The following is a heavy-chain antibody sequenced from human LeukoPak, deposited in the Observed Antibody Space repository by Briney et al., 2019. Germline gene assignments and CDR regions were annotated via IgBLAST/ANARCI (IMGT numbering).Heavy chain of an antibody. J-gene: IGHJ4*02. D-gene: IGHD6-13*01. V-gene: IGHV1-18*04. CDR3: ARISVPYSSSWTLKGYFDY. CDR1: GYTFTGYY. CDR2: ISAYNGNT. Sequence: ASVKVSCTASGYTFTGYYMHWVRQAPGQGLEWMGWISAYNGNTNYAQKLQGRVTMTTDTSTSTAYMELRSLRSDDTAVYYCARISVPYSSSWTLKGYFDYWGQGTLVTVSS.